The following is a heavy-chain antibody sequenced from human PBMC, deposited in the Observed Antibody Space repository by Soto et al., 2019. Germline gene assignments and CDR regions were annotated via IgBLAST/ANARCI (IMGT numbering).Heavy chain of an antibody. V-gene: IGHV3-33*01. CDR1: GFTFSSYG. CDR2: IWYDGSNK. Sequence: GESLKISCAASGFTFSSYGMHWVRQAPGKGLEWVAVIWYDGSNKYYADSVKGRFTISRDNSKNTLYLQMNSLRAEDTAVYYCARVPHDYSNYYYYYYMDVWGKGTTVTVSS. CDR3: ARVPHDYSNYYYYYYMDV. J-gene: IGHJ6*03. D-gene: IGHD4-4*01.